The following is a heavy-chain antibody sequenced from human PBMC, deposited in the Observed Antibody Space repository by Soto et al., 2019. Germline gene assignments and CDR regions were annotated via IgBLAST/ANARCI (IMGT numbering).Heavy chain of an antibody. CDR3: ARGVLSYDFWSGYDTDYYYMDV. D-gene: IGHD3-3*01. CDR2: MNPNSGNT. V-gene: IGHV1-8*01. Sequence: GASVKVSCKASGYTFTSYDINWVRQATGQGLEWMGWMNPNSGNTGYAQKFQGRVTMTRNTSISTAYMELSSLRSEDTAVYYCARGVLSYDFWSGYDTDYYYMDVWGKGTTVTVSS. CDR1: GYTFTSYD. J-gene: IGHJ6*03.